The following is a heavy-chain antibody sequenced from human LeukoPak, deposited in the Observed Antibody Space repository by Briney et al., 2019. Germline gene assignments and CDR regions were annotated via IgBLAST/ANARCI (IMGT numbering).Heavy chain of an antibody. CDR2: ISTDKGNT. Sequence: ASVKVSCKASGYTFSSYAISWVRQAPGQGLEWRGWISTDKGNTYYAQKLQGRVTMTTDRSTSTAHMELRSLRSDDTAVYYCARRSGTYSDFDSWGQGTLVTVSS. J-gene: IGHJ4*01. D-gene: IGHD1-26*01. CDR3: ARRSGTYSDFDS. V-gene: IGHV1-18*01. CDR1: GYTFSSYA.